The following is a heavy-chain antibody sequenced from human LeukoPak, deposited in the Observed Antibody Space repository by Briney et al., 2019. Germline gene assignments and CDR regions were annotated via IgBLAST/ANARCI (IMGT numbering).Heavy chain of an antibody. CDR3: ARTLYDNDALDI. CDR2: INPYSGGT. Sequence: ASVKVSCKASGYTFTGYYIHWVRQAPGQGLEWMGRINPYSGGTNYAQKFQGRVTMTRDTSISTAYMELSRLRSDDTAVYYCARTLYDNDALDIWGQGTMVTVSS. V-gene: IGHV1-2*06. CDR1: GYTFTGYY. D-gene: IGHD3-16*01. J-gene: IGHJ3*02.